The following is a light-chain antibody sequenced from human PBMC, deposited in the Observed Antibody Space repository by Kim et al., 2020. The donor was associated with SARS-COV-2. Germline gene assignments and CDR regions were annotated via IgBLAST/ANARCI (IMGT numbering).Light chain of an antibody. CDR1: KLGDKY. J-gene: IGLJ2*01. V-gene: IGLV3-1*01. Sequence: SYELTQPPSVSVSPGQTASITCSGDKLGDKYACWYQQKPGQSPVLVIYQDSKRPSGFPERFSGSNSGNTATLTISGTQAMDEADYYCQAWDSSTAVFGGG. CDR3: QAWDSSTAV. CDR2: QDS.